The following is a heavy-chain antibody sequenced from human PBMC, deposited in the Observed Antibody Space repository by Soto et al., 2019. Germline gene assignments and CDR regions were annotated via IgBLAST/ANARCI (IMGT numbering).Heavy chain of an antibody. CDR3: ASSVISSGWYPNWFDP. D-gene: IGHD6-19*01. Sequence: SETLSLTCTVSGGSISSGGYYWSWIRQHPGKGLEWIGYIYYSGSTYYNPSLKSRVTISVDTPKNQFSLKLSSVTAADTAVYYCASSVISSGWYPNWFDPWGQGTLVTVSS. CDR2: IYYSGST. J-gene: IGHJ5*02. CDR1: GGSISSGGYY. V-gene: IGHV4-31*03.